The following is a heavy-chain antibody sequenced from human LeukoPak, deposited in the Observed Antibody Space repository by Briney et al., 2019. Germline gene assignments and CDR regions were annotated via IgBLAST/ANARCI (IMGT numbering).Heavy chain of an antibody. CDR2: INPSGGST. CDR1: GYTFTSYY. CDR3: ARATLSDYYFNC. Sequence: ASVKVSCKASGYTFTSYYMHWVRQAPGQGLEWMGIINPSGGSTSYAQKFQGRVTMTRDTSTNTVYMELSSLRSEDTAVYFCARATLSDYYFNCWGQGTLVTVSS. J-gene: IGHJ4*02. V-gene: IGHV1-46*01.